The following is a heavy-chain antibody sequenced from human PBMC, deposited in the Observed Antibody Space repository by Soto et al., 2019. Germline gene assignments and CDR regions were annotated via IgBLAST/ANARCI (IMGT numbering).Heavy chain of an antibody. Sequence: QVQLQESGPGLVKPSETLSLTCTVSGGSISSYYWSWIRQPPGKGLEWIGYTYYSGSTNYNPSLKRRVTLSVDTSKIQFSLKRSSGTAADTAVYYCAREQPGYCSSSSCYHYYMDVWGKGTTVTVSS. CDR3: AREQPGYCSSSSCYHYYMDV. CDR1: GGSISSYY. J-gene: IGHJ6*03. CDR2: TYYSGST. V-gene: IGHV4-59*12. D-gene: IGHD2-2*01.